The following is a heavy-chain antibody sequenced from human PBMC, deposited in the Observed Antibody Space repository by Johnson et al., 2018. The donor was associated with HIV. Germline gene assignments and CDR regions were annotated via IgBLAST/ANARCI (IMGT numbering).Heavy chain of an antibody. D-gene: IGHD3-16*01. J-gene: IGHJ3*02. CDR3: AREGGSSGPDAFDI. CDR2: IYSGGST. CDR1: GFTFSSYA. Sequence: VQLVESGGGLVQPGGSLRLSCAASGFTFSSYAMSWVRQAPGKGLEWVSVIYSGGSTYYADSVKGRFTISRDNSKNTLYLQMNSLRAEDTAVYYCAREGGSSGPDAFDIWGQGTMVTVSS. V-gene: IGHV3-66*01.